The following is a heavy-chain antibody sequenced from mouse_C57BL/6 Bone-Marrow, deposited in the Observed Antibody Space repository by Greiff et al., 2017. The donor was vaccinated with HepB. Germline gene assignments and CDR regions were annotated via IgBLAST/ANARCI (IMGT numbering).Heavy chain of an antibody. Sequence: QVQLKQPGPELVKPGASVKLSCKASGYTFTSYWMHWVKQRPGQGLEWIGNINPSNGGTNYNEKFKSKATLTVDKSSSTAYMQLSSLTSEDSAVYYCAQKGYYGSSYYFDYWGQGTTLTVSS. D-gene: IGHD1-1*01. J-gene: IGHJ2*01. CDR3: AQKGYYGSSYYFDY. CDR1: GYTFTSYW. V-gene: IGHV1-53*01. CDR2: INPSNGGT.